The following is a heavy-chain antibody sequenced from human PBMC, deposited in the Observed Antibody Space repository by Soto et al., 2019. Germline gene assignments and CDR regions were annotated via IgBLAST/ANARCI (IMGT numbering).Heavy chain of an antibody. CDR2: IYHSGST. CDR1: GGSISSGGYS. CDR3: ARLKRDGYNYSPLYY. J-gene: IGHJ4*02. D-gene: IGHD5-12*01. V-gene: IGHV4-30-2*01. Sequence: SETLSLTCAVSGGSISSGGYSWSWIRQPPGKGLEWIGYIYHSGSTYYNPSLKSRVTISVDRSKNQFSLKLSSVTAADTAMYYCARLKRDGYNYSPLYYWGQGTLVTVS.